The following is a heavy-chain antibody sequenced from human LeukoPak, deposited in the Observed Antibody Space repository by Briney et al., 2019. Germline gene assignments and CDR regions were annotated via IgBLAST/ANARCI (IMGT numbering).Heavy chain of an antibody. D-gene: IGHD5-24*01. V-gene: IGHV1-69*01. J-gene: IGHJ1*01. CDR3: ARGSRGWLHRQSAEYFQH. CDR1: GGTFSSYA. CDR2: IIPIFGTA. Sequence: ASVKVSCKASGGTFSSYAISWVRRAHGQGLEWMGGIIPIFGTANYAQKFQGRVTITADESTSTAYMELSSLRSEDTAVYYCARGSRGWLHRQSAEYFQHWGQGTLVTVSS.